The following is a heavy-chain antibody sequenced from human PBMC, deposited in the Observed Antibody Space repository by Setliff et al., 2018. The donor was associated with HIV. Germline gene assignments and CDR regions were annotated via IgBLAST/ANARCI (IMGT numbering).Heavy chain of an antibody. D-gene: IGHD1-1*01. CDR1: GFSLSRYG. CDR3: AKGPDHEMEEHFDY. CDR2: IWYDGSNK. V-gene: IGHV3-33*03. Sequence: GGSLRLSCAVAGFSLSRYGMHWVRQAPGKGLEWVAVIWYDGSNKYYADSVKGRFTISRDDFKNTVYLQMNNLKREDTAVYYCAKGPDHEMEEHFDYWGQGTLVTVSS. J-gene: IGHJ4*02.